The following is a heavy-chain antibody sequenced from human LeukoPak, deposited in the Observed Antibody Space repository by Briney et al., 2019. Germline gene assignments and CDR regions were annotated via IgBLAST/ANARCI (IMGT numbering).Heavy chain of an antibody. J-gene: IGHJ4*02. CDR1: GGSFSGYY. CDR3: ARGFWGSCRYGGRY. CDR2: INHSGST. V-gene: IGHV4-34*01. D-gene: IGHD2-15*01. Sequence: SETLSLTCAVYGGSFSGYYWSWIRQPPGKGLEWIGEINHSGSTNYNPSLKSRVTISVDTSKNQFSLKLSSVTAADTAVYYCARGFWGSCRYGGRYWGQGTLVTVSS.